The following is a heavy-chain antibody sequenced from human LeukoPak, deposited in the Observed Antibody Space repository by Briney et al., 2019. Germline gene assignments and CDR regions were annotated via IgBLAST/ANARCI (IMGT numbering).Heavy chain of an antibody. CDR1: GFTFDDYT. D-gene: IGHD5-24*01. CDR2: ISSSSTYI. Sequence: SGGSLRLSCAASGFTFDDYTMHWVRQAPGKGLEWVSSISSSSTYIYYADSMKGRFTISRDSAKNLLYLQMNSLRVEDTAVYYCAKDYVSGDGYWDFDYWGQGTLVTVSS. J-gene: IGHJ4*02. V-gene: IGHV3-21*04. CDR3: AKDYVSGDGYWDFDY.